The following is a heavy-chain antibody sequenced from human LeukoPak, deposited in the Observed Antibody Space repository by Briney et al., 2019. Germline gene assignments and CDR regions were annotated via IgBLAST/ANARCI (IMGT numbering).Heavy chain of an antibody. V-gene: IGHV3-23*01. CDR3: ATKPTTKHFDY. Sequence: GGSLRLSCAASGFTFCSYAMSWVRPAPGEGVEWFSAISGSGGSTYYADSVKGRFTISRDNSKNTLYLQMNSLRAEDTAVYYCATKPTTKHFDYWGQGTLVTVSS. D-gene: IGHD1-7*01. CDR1: GFTFCSYA. J-gene: IGHJ4*02. CDR2: ISGSGGST.